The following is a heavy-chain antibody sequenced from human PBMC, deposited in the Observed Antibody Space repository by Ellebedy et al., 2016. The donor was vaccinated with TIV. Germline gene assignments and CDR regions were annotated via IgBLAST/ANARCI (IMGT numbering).Heavy chain of an antibody. CDR1: GGSFSGYY. V-gene: IGHV4-34*01. D-gene: IGHD6-13*01. CDR3: ARDPYSSSWFPYYYYGMDV. Sequence: SETLSLXXAVYGGSFSGYYWSWIRQPPGKGLEWIGEINHSGSTNYNPSLKSRVTISVDTSKNQFSLKLSSVTAADTAVYYCARDPYSSSWFPYYYYGMDVWGQGTTVTFSS. J-gene: IGHJ6*02. CDR2: INHSGST.